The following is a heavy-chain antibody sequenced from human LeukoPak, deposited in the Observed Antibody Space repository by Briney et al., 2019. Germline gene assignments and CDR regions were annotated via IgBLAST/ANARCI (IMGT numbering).Heavy chain of an antibody. CDR2: IRYDGSNK. CDR3: AKAQGWELPYYFDY. J-gene: IGHJ4*02. V-gene: IGHV3-30*02. Sequence: PGGSLTHSCAASGFTFSSYGMHWVRQAPGKGLEWVAFIRYDGSNKYYADSVKGRFTISRDNSKNTLYLQMNSLRAEDTAVYYCAKAQGWELPYYFDYWGQGTMVTVSS. D-gene: IGHD1-26*01. CDR1: GFTFSSYG.